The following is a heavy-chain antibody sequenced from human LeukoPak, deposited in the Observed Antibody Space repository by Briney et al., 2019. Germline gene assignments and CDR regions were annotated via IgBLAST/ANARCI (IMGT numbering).Heavy chain of an antibody. J-gene: IGHJ4*02. V-gene: IGHV3-23*01. CDR1: GFTFSSSA. CDR3: AKLGLSVPNFDY. CDR2: ISNNGGYT. D-gene: IGHD3-10*01. Sequence: PGGSLRLSCAASGFTFSSSAMSWVRQAPGKGLEWVSAISNNGGYTYYADSVQGRFTISRDNSKSTLCLQMNSLRAEDTAVYYCAKLGLSVPNFDYWGQGTLVTVSS.